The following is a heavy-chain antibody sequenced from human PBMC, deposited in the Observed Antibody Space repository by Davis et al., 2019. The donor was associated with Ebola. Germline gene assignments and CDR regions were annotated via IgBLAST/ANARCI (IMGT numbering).Heavy chain of an antibody. Sequence: AASVKVSCKASGGTFSSYAISWVRQAPGQGLEWMGRIIPILGIANYAQKFQGRVTITADKSTSTAYMELSSLRSEDTAVYYCASSDYGGNSGYFDYWGQGTLVTVSS. V-gene: IGHV1-69*04. CDR2: IIPILGIA. J-gene: IGHJ4*02. D-gene: IGHD4-23*01. CDR3: ASSDYGGNSGYFDY. CDR1: GGTFSSYA.